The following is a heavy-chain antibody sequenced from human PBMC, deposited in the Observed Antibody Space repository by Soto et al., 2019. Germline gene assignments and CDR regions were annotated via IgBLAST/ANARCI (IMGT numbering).Heavy chain of an antibody. CDR2: IYSGGST. CDR1: GFSVSSNY. V-gene: IGHV3-53*02. Sequence: EVQLVETGGDLIQPGGSLRLSSAASGFSVSSNYMSWVRQAPGKGLEWVSVIYSGGSTYYADSVRGRFIISRDNSKNMVYLQINSLRAEDTAVYYCARSEENYKYALDVWGQGTTVTVSS. J-gene: IGHJ6*02. CDR3: ARSEENYKYALDV.